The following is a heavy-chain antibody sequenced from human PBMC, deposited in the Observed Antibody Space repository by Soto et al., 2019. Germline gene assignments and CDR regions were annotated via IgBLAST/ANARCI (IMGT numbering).Heavy chain of an antibody. Sequence: QVPLVESGGGVVQPGRSLRLSCAASGFTFSSYAMHWVRQAPGKGLEWVAVISYDGSNKYYADSVKGRFTISRDNSKTTLYLQMNSLRAEDTAVYYCAIGPQYSSSWAGSFDYWGQGTLVTVSS. D-gene: IGHD6-13*01. CDR2: ISYDGSNK. V-gene: IGHV3-30-3*01. CDR1: GFTFSSYA. CDR3: AIGPQYSSSWAGSFDY. J-gene: IGHJ4*02.